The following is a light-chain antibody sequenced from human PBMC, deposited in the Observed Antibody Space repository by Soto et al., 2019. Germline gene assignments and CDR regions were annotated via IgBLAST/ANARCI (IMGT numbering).Light chain of an antibody. Sequence: GDRVTITCRASQRISKYLGWYQQKPGKAPNLLIYDASILESGVPSRFSGSGSGTEFSLTISSLQADDFATYYCQQYKSYTSWTFGQGTKVEI. CDR3: QQYKSYTSWT. CDR1: QRISKY. CDR2: DAS. J-gene: IGKJ1*01. V-gene: IGKV1-5*01.